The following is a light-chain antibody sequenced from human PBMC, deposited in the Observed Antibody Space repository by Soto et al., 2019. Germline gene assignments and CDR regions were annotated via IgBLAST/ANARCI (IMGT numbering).Light chain of an antibody. Sequence: EIVLTQSPGTLSLSPGERTTLSCRASQSVSSSYLAWYQQKPGQAPRLLIYGGSTRATGIPVRFSGSGSETEFTLTITRLEPEDFAMYYCQQYSSSRTFGQGTKVDIK. V-gene: IGKV3-20*01. CDR1: QSVSSSY. CDR3: QQYSSSRT. CDR2: GGS. J-gene: IGKJ1*01.